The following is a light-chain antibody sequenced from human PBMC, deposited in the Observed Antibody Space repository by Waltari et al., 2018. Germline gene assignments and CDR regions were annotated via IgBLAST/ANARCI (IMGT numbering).Light chain of an antibody. Sequence: DIRMTQSPSSLSAFVGDRVTITCRASETISNYLNWYQQRPGKAPKILIYGASSLQSGVPSRFSGSGSGTDFTLTISSLQPEDSATYYCQQSYVVPPAFGQGTKVEIK. V-gene: IGKV1-39*01. CDR3: QQSYVVPPA. CDR2: GAS. J-gene: IGKJ1*01. CDR1: ETISNY.